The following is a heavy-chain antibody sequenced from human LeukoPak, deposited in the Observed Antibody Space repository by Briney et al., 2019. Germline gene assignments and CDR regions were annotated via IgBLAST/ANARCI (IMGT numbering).Heavy chain of an antibody. Sequence: GGSLRLSCAASGFTFSSYAMSWVRQAPGKGLEWVSAISGSGGSTYYADSVKGRFTISRDNSKNTLYLQMSSLRAEDTAVYYCAKMPDSSSWYGYFQHWGQGTLVTVSS. J-gene: IGHJ1*01. CDR2: ISGSGGST. V-gene: IGHV3-23*01. CDR1: GFTFSSYA. CDR3: AKMPDSSSWYGYFQH. D-gene: IGHD6-13*01.